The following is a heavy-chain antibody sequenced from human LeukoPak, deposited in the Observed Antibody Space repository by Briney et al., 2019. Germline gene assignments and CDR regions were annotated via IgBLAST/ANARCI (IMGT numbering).Heavy chain of an antibody. CDR1: GFTFSSYA. Sequence: QAGGSLRLSCAASGFTFSSYAMHWVRPAPGKGLEWVAVISYDGSNKYYADSVKGRFTISRDNSKNTLYLQMNSLRAEDTAVYYCARDYDSSGYYYVLSSPLDYWGQGTLVTVSS. CDR2: ISYDGSNK. V-gene: IGHV3-30-3*01. J-gene: IGHJ4*02. CDR3: ARDYDSSGYYYVLSSPLDY. D-gene: IGHD3-22*01.